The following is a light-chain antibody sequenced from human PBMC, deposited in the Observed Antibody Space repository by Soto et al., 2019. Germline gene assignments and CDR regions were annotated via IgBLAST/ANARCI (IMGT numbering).Light chain of an antibody. CDR1: QSVSSSY. V-gene: IGKV3-20*01. Sequence: EIVLTQSPGTLSLSPGERATISCRASQSVSSSYLAWYQQKPGQAPRLLIYDASSRATGIPDRFSGSGSGTDFTLTISRLEPEDFAVYNCQQYGSSPLTFGGGTKVEIK. CDR3: QQYGSSPLT. CDR2: DAS. J-gene: IGKJ4*01.